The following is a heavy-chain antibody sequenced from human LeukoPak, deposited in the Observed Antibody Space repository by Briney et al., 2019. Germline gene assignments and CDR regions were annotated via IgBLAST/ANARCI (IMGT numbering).Heavy chain of an antibody. CDR2: INHSGST. J-gene: IGHJ3*02. Sequence: SETLSLTCTVSGGSISSSSYYWGWIRQPPGEGLEWIGEINHSGSTNYNPSLKSRVTISVDTSKNQFSLKLSSVTAADTAVYYCELGIRNAFDIWGQGTMVTVSS. V-gene: IGHV4-39*07. CDR3: ELGIRNAFDI. D-gene: IGHD7-27*01. CDR1: GGSISSSSYY.